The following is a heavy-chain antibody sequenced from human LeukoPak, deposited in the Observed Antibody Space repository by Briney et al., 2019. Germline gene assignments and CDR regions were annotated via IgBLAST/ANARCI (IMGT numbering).Heavy chain of an antibody. CDR2: INLSGGST. CDR1: GYTFTSYY. D-gene: IGHD4-23*01. Sequence: ASVKVSCKASGYTFTSYYMHWVRQSPGQGLERMGMINLSGGSTSYAQKFQGRVTMTRDTSTSTVYMELSSLRSEDTAVYYCAREDYGGNSWGAFDIWGQGTMVTVSS. V-gene: IGHV1-46*01. J-gene: IGHJ3*02. CDR3: AREDYGGNSWGAFDI.